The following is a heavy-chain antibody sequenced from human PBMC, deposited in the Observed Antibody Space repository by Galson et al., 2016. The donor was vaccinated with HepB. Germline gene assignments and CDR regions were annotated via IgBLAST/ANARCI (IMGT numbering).Heavy chain of an antibody. Sequence: SLRLSYAASGFAFSVYGMTWVRQAPRKGLEWVSAISGSGGSTYYADSVKGRFTISRDNSKNTLYLQMNSLRAEDTAVYYCAKEEGGWYGDWFDPWGQGTLVTVSS. CDR1: GFAFSVYG. J-gene: IGHJ5*02. V-gene: IGHV3-23*01. CDR2: ISGSGGST. D-gene: IGHD6-19*01. CDR3: AKEEGGWYGDWFDP.